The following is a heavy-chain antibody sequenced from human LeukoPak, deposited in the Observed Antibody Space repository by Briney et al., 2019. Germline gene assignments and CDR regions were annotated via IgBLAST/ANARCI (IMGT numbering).Heavy chain of an antibody. V-gene: IGHV4-34*01. D-gene: IGHD1-26*01. Sequence: SETLSLTCAVYGGSFSGYYWSWIRQPPGKGLEWIGEINHSGSTNYNPSLKGRVTISVDTSKNQFSLKLSSVTAADTAVYYCASEIYSGSTGDYWGQGTLVTVSS. CDR2: INHSGST. CDR1: GGSFSGYY. CDR3: ASEIYSGSTGDY. J-gene: IGHJ4*02.